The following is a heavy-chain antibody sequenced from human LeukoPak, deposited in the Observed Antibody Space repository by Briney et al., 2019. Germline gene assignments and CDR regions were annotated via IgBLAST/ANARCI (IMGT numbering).Heavy chain of an antibody. CDR2: LSYGGTNK. J-gene: IGHJ3*01. CDR3: ARDRSGYANDAFDF. CDR1: GFTFSDYA. Sequence: GGSLRLSCAASGFTFSDYAMHWVRQAPGKGLECVAVLSYGGTNKYYADSVKGRFTISRDNSKNTMFLQMNSLRAEDTAVYHCARDRSGYANDAFDFWGQGTMVTVSS. V-gene: IGHV3-30-3*01. D-gene: IGHD3-3*01.